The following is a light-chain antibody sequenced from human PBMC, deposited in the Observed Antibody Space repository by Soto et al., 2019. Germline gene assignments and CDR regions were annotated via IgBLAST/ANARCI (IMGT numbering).Light chain of an antibody. Sequence: DIQMTQSPSTLSGSVGDRVTITCRARQTISSWLAWYQQKPGKAPKLLFYKASTLKRGVPSRFSGSGSETEFNLTNSILQPDDFATYYYQHYNSYSEAFGQGTQVVLK. J-gene: IGKJ1*01. CDR1: QTISSW. CDR2: KAS. CDR3: QHYNSYSEA. V-gene: IGKV1-5*03.